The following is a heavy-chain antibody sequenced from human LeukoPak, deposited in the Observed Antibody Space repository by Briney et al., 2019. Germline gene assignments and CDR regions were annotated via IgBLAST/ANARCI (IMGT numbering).Heavy chain of an antibody. CDR3: AREKYCTSTDCYHGRFYFRD. CDR1: GYTFTSYY. J-gene: IGHJ4*02. V-gene: IGHV1-46*01. CDR2: INPSGGST. Sequence: GSVKVSCKASGYTFTSYYMHWVRQAPGQGLEWMGIINPSGGSTSYAQKFQGRVTMTRDTSTSTVYMELSSLRSEDTAVYYCAREKYCTSTDCYHGRFYFRDWGQGTLVTASS. D-gene: IGHD2-2*01.